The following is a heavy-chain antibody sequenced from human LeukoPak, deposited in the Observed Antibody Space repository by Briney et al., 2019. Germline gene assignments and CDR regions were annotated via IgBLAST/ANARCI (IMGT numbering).Heavy chain of an antibody. CDR1: GGSISSSSYY. V-gene: IGHV4-39*07. D-gene: IGHD4-17*01. Sequence: SETLSLTCTVSGGSISSSSYYWGWIRQPPGKGLEWIGSIYYSGSTYYNPSLKSRVTISVDTSKNQFSLKLSSVTAADTAVYYCARGIVTTVTTRDYWGQGTLVTVSS. CDR3: ARGIVTTVTTRDY. J-gene: IGHJ4*02. CDR2: IYYSGST.